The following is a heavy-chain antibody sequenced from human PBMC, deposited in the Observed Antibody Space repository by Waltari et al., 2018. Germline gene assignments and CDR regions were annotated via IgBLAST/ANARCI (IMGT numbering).Heavy chain of an antibody. CDR1: GSPISSGYS. CDR2: IYHGEGT. CDR3: ARGVVVAATRLDY. V-gene: IGHV4-38-2*01. Sequence: QVQLQESGPGLAKPSETLSPTCAASGSPISSGYSWAWIRQHPGPGLHWLGSIYHGEGTYYNPSLESRVTISVDTTKNQFALKLSSVTAADTAVYYCARGVVVAATRLDYWGQGTLVTVSS. D-gene: IGHD2-15*01. J-gene: IGHJ4*02.